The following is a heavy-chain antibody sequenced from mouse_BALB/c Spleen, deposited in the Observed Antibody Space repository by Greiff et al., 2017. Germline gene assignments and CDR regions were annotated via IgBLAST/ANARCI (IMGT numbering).Heavy chain of an antibody. CDR1: GFTFSSYG. Sequence: EVQRVESGGDLVKPGGSLKLSCAASGFTFSSYGMSWVRQTPDKRLEWVATISSGGSYTYYPDSVKGRFTISRDNAKNTLYLQMSSLKSEDTAMYYCARPYGGAMDYWGQGTSVTVSS. V-gene: IGHV5-6*01. CDR2: ISSGGSYT. D-gene: IGHD1-1*02. J-gene: IGHJ4*01. CDR3: ARPYGGAMDY.